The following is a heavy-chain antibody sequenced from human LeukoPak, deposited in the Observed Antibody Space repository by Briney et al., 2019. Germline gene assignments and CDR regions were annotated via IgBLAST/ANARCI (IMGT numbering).Heavy chain of an antibody. D-gene: IGHD4-23*01. Sequence: SETLSLTCTVSGGSVSRGSYYWSWIRQPPGKGLEWIGYIYYSGSTNYNPSLKSRVTISVDTSKNQFSLKLSSVTAADTAVYYCARDGYGGPFDYWGQGTLVTVSS. CDR2: IYYSGST. CDR1: GGSVSRGSYY. CDR3: ARDGYGGPFDY. V-gene: IGHV4-61*01. J-gene: IGHJ4*02.